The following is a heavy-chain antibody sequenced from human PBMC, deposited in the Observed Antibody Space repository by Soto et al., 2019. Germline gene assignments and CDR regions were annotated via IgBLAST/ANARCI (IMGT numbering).Heavy chain of an antibody. D-gene: IGHD1-1*01. Sequence: QVQLQQWGAGLLKPSETLSLTCAVYGGSFSGYYWTWIRQPPGTGLEWIGEINHSGSTNYNPSLNCRVAISVDTSPDPFSLKLTSVTAVDTAVYYCARDKITGLLDYWGQGTLVTVSP. CDR2: INHSGST. V-gene: IGHV4-34*01. CDR1: GGSFSGYY. CDR3: ARDKITGLLDY. J-gene: IGHJ4*02.